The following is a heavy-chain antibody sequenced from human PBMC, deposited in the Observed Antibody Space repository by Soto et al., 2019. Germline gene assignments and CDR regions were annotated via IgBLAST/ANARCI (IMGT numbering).Heavy chain of an antibody. D-gene: IGHD5-12*01. CDR2: IYYSGST. CDR1: GCSISSYY. J-gene: IGHJ4*02. Sequence: PSETLSLTCTVSGCSISSYYWSWIRQPPGKGLEWIGYIYYSGSTNYNPSLKSRVTISVDTSKNQFSLKLSSVTAADTAVYYCARANSGYRNFDYWGQGTLVTVSS. V-gene: IGHV4-59*01. CDR3: ARANSGYRNFDY.